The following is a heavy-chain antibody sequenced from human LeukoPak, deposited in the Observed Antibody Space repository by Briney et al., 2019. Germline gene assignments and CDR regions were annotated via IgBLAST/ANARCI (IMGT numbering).Heavy chain of an antibody. J-gene: IGHJ4*02. CDR2: IYYSGST. Sequence: PSETLSLICTVSGGSISSSSYYWGWIRQPPGKGLEWIGSIYYSGSTYYNPSLKSRVTISVDTSKNQFSLKLSSVTAADTAVYYCARLSRVQGTDYWGQGTLVTVSS. D-gene: IGHD3-10*01. V-gene: IGHV4-39*01. CDR3: ARLSRVQGTDY. CDR1: GGSISSSSYY.